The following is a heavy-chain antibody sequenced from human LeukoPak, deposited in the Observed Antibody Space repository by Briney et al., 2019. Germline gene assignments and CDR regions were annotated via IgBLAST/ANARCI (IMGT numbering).Heavy chain of an antibody. Sequence: GGSLRLSCAAAGFTFSSYSMNWVRQAPGKGLEWVSSISSSSNYIYYADSMKGRFTISRDNAKNSLYLQMNSLRAEDTAVYYCARSYGDYAGGSDYWGQGTLVTVSS. CDR2: ISSSSNYI. CDR1: GFTFSSYS. CDR3: ARSYGDYAGGSDY. J-gene: IGHJ4*02. V-gene: IGHV3-21*01. D-gene: IGHD4-17*01.